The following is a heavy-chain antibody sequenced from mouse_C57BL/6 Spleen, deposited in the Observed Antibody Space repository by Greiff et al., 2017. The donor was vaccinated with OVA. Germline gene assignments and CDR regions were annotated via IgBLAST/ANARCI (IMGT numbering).Heavy chain of an antibody. CDR2: ISDGGSYT. CDR3: ARERLRPGYYFDY. V-gene: IGHV5-4*01. Sequence: EVQLQESGGGLVKPGGSLKLSCAASGFTFSSYAMSWVRQTPEKRLEWVATISDGGSYTYYPDNVKGRFTISRDNAKNNLYLQMSHLKSEDTAMYYCARERLRPGYYFDYWGQGTTLTVSS. J-gene: IGHJ2*01. D-gene: IGHD2-4*01. CDR1: GFTFSSYA.